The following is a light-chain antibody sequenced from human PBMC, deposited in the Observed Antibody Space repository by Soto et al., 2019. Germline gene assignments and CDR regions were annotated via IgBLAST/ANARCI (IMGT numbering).Light chain of an antibody. Sequence: EIVMTQSPATLSVSPGERATLSCRASQSVSSNLAWYQQKVGQAPRVLIYDASTRATGIPGRFSGSGSGTAFTLTISSRQSEDFAGYYCQQYNNWPETFGQGTNVEIK. J-gene: IGKJ1*01. CDR2: DAS. CDR3: QQYNNWPET. V-gene: IGKV3-15*01. CDR1: QSVSSN.